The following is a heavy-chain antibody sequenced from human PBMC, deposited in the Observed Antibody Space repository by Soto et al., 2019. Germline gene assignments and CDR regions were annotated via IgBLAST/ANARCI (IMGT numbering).Heavy chain of an antibody. D-gene: IGHD3-10*01. CDR2: IYYSGST. J-gene: IGHJ5*02. CDR1: GGSISSSSYY. V-gene: IGHV4-39*01. CDR3: ARHVNLDYYGSGSYYYNWFAP. Sequence: SETLSLTCTVSGGSISSSSYYWGWIRQPPGKGLEWIGSIYYSGSTYYNPSLKSRVTISVDTSKNQFSLKLSSVTAADTAVYYCARHVNLDYYGSGSYYYNWFAPWGQGTLVTVSS.